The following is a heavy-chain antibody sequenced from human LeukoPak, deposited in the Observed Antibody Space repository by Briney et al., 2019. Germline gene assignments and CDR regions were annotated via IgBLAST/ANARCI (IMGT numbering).Heavy chain of an antibody. CDR2: ISTTSSTI. Sequence: GGSLRLSCAASGFTFRSYAMNWVRQAPGKGLEWVSHISTTSSTIYHADSVKGRFTVSRDNDKSSLHLQMNNLRPEDTAVYYCAKVRETYCSGGSCYGYFQHWGQGTLVTVSS. CDR3: AKVRETYCSGGSCYGYFQH. V-gene: IGHV3-48*01. CDR1: GFTFRSYA. D-gene: IGHD2-15*01. J-gene: IGHJ1*01.